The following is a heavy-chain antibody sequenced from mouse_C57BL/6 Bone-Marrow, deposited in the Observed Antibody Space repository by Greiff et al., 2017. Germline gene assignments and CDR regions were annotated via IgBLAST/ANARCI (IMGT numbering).Heavy chain of an antibody. CDR1: GFTFSSYG. CDR2: ISSGGSYT. D-gene: IGHD2-3*01. CDR3: ARRSDGYSYAMDY. J-gene: IGHJ4*01. V-gene: IGHV5-6*02. Sequence: EVMLVESGGDLVKPGGSLKLSCAASGFTFSSYGMSWVRQTPDKRLEWVATISSGGSYTYYPDSVTGRFTISRDNAKNTLYLQMRSLKSEDTAMYYCARRSDGYSYAMDYWGQGTSVTVSS.